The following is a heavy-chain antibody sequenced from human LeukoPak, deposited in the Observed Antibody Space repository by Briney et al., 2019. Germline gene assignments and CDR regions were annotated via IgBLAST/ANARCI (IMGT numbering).Heavy chain of an antibody. CDR1: GFTFSTYA. CDR3: ARVWRPTTVTTHFDY. J-gene: IGHJ4*02. D-gene: IGHD4-17*01. CDR2: IWYDGSNK. Sequence: GGSLRLSCAASGFTFSTYAMHWVRQAPGKGLEWVAVIWYDGSNKYYADSVKGRFTISRDNSKNTLYLQMNSLRAEDTAVYYCARVWRPTTVTTHFDYWGQGTLVTVSS. V-gene: IGHV3-33*01.